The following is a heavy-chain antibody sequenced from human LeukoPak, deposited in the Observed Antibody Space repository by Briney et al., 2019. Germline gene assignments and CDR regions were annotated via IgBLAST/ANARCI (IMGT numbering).Heavy chain of an antibody. CDR2: MNPNSGNT. CDR1: GYTFTSYD. CDR3: ARDGTHGDYVWSNWFDP. D-gene: IGHD4-17*01. Sequence: GASVKVSCKASGYTFTSYDINWVRQATGQGLEWMGWMNPNSGNTGYAQKFQGRVTMTRNTSISTAYMELSSLRSEDTAVYYCARDGTHGDYVWSNWFDPWGQGTLVTVSS. V-gene: IGHV1-8*01. J-gene: IGHJ5*02.